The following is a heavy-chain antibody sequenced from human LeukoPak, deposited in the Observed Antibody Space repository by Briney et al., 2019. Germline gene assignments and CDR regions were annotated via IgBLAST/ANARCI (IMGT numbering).Heavy chain of an antibody. CDR1: GGTFSSYA. CDR3: ARDDHNYYDSSGYYYGYYYYGMDV. V-gene: IGHV1-69*04. CDR2: IIPILGIA. D-gene: IGHD3-22*01. Sequence: SVKVSCKASGGTFSSYAISWVRQAPGQGLEWMGRIIPILGIASYAQKFQGRVTITADKSTSTAYMELSSLRSEDTAVYYCARDDHNYYDSSGYYYGYYYYGMDVWGQGTTVTVSS. J-gene: IGHJ6*02.